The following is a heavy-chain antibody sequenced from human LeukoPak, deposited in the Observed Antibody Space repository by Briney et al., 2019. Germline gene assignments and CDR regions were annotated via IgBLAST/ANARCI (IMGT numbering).Heavy chain of an antibody. CDR1: GYTFTRYD. CDR3: ARIAAAGNRRLNY. V-gene: IGHV1-8*01. D-gene: IGHD6-13*01. CDR2: MNPNSGNT. Sequence: ASVKVSCKASGYTFTRYDINWVRQATGQGLEWMGWMNPNSGNTGYAQKFQGRITMTRNTSISTAYMELSSLTSEDTAVYYCARIAAAGNRRLNYWGQGTLVTVSS. J-gene: IGHJ4*02.